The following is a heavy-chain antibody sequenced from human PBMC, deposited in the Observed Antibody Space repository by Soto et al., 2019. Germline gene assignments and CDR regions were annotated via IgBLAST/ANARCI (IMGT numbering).Heavy chain of an antibody. V-gene: IGHV3-23*01. CDR3: AKNLIDLDYGDYGEYFQH. CDR1: GFTFSSYA. J-gene: IGHJ1*01. Sequence: PGGSLRLSCAASGFTFSSYAMSWVRQAPGKGLEWVSAISGSGGSTYYADSVKGRFTISRDNSKNTLYLQMNSLRAEDTAVYYCAKNLIDLDYGDYGEYFQHWGQGTLVTVS. D-gene: IGHD4-17*01. CDR2: ISGSGGST.